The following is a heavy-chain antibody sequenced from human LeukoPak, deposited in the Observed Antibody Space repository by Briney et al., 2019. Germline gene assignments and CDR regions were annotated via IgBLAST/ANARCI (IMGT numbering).Heavy chain of an antibody. V-gene: IGHV1-8*01. J-gene: IGHJ4*02. CDR3: SRCEYYYGSGSYGNLLN. CDR2: MNLNSGNT. D-gene: IGHD3-10*01. CDR1: GYTFTSYD. Sequence: GSVKVSCTASGYTFTSYDINWVRQATGQGLEWMGWMNLNSGNTGYAQKFQGRFTMTRNTSMNTDYMELRSLRSENTAVNYFSRCEYYYGSGSYGNLLNWGQGTLVTVSS.